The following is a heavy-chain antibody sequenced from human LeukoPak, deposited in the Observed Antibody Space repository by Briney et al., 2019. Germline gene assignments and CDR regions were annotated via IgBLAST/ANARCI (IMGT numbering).Heavy chain of an antibody. CDR2: IKQDGSEN. CDR3: ARDRPGRFHDYFDY. Sequence: PGGALILCFAASGFTFSSSWGGWVRQAPGKGLGWVANIKQDGSENTYVDSVNGRFTISRDNAKNSLYLQMNSLRDEDTAVYYCARDRPGRFHDYFDYWGQGTLVTVSS. J-gene: IGHJ4*02. CDR1: GFTFSSSW. V-gene: IGHV3-7*01. D-gene: IGHD1-14*01.